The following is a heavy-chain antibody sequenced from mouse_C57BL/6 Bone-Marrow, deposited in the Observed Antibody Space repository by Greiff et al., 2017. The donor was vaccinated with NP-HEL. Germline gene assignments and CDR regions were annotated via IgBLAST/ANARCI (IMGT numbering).Heavy chain of an antibody. Sequence: EVQLVESGGGLVQPGESLKLSCESNEYEFPSHDMSWVRKTPEKRLELVAAINSDGGSTYYPDTMERRFIISRDNTKKTLYLQMSSLRSEDTALYYCASLYYEYDGSAWFAYWGQGTLVTVSA. D-gene: IGHD2-4*01. CDR3: ASLYYEYDGSAWFAY. J-gene: IGHJ3*01. CDR2: INSDGGST. CDR1: EYEFPSHD. V-gene: IGHV5-2*01.